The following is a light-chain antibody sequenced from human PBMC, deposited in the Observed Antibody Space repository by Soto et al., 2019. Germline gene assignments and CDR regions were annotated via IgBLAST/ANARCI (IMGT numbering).Light chain of an antibody. CDR3: QQRSNWPH. CDR1: QGINTY. J-gene: IGKJ5*01. CDR2: DAS. V-gene: IGKV3-11*01. Sequence: EIVLTQSPATLSLSPGQRATLSCRASQGINTYLAWYQQRPGQAPRLLIYDASDRATGIPARFGGSGSGTDFPLTINDLAPEDSAVYYCQQRSNWPHFGQGTRLEIK.